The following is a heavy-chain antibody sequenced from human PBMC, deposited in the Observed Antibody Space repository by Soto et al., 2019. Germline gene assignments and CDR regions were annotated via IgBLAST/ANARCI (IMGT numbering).Heavy chain of an antibody. CDR3: VRIVSGDDWGLYYMDV. D-gene: IGHD5-12*01. Sequence: VQLVQSGAEVKKPGESLKISCKGTGYFFSNYWIGWVRQMPGKGLEWMGAVQPLDSDTRNSPSLQGQVTISADNSSSTAYLQWSSLKASDTAMYYCVRIVSGDDWGLYYMDVWGKGTTVTVSS. CDR1: GYFFSNYW. CDR2: VQPLDSDT. J-gene: IGHJ6*03. V-gene: IGHV5-51*03.